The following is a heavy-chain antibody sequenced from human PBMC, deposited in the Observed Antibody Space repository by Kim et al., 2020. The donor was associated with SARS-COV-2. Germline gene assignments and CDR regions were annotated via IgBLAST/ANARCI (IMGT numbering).Heavy chain of an antibody. Sequence: GGSLRLSCAASGFTFSSYGMHWVRQAPGKGLEWVAVISYDGSNKYYADSVKGRFTISRDNSKNTLYLQMNSLRAEDTAVYYCARGPSYGDYYYYGMDVWG. J-gene: IGHJ6*01. CDR2: ISYDGSNK. V-gene: IGHV3-30*03. CDR1: GFTFSSYG. CDR3: ARGPSYGDYYYYGMDV. D-gene: IGHD4-17*01.